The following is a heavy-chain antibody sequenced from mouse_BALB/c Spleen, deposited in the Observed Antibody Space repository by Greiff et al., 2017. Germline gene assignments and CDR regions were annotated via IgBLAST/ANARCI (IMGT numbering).Heavy chain of an antibody. CDR2: INPYNGDT. J-gene: IGHJ3*01. D-gene: IGHD2-2*01. CDR1: GYSFTGYF. CDR3: AREGYDVSFAY. V-gene: IGHV1-20*02. Sequence: VQLQQSGPELVKPGASVKISCKASGYSFTGYFMNWVMQSHGKSLEWIGRINPYNGDTFYNQKFKGKATLTVDKSSSTAHMELRSLASEDSAVYYCAREGYDVSFAYWGQGTLVTVSA.